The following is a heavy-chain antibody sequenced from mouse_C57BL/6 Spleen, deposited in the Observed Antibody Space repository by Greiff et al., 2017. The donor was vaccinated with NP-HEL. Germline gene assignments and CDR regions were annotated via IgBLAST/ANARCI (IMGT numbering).Heavy chain of an antibody. J-gene: IGHJ2*01. CDR1: GYTFTSYG. D-gene: IGHD2-5*01. V-gene: IGHV1-81*01. Sequence: QVQLKESGAELARPGASVKLSCKASGYTFTSYGISWVKQRTGQGLEWIGEIYPRSGNTYYNEKFKGKATLTADKSSSTAYMELRSLTSEDSAVYFCARSLYSNYVGYFDYWGQGTTLTVSS. CDR3: ARSLYSNYVGYFDY. CDR2: IYPRSGNT.